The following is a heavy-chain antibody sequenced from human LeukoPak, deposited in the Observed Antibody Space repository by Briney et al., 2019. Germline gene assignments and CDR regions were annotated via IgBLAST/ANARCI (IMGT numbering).Heavy chain of an antibody. V-gene: IGHV1-69*13. D-gene: IGHD4-23*01. CDR2: IIPIFGTA. CDR3: ARDSGYGGNPVGFDY. J-gene: IGHJ4*02. Sequence: SVKVSCKASGGTFSSYAISWVRQAPGQGLEWMGGIIPIFGTANYAQKFQGRVTITADESTSTAYMELSSPRSEDTAVYYCARDSGYGGNPVGFDYWGQGTLVTVSS. CDR1: GGTFSSYA.